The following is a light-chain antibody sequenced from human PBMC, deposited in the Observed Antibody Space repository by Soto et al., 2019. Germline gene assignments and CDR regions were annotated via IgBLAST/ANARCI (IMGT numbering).Light chain of an antibody. CDR1: SSNIGTNT. CDR2: SNN. CDR3: AAWDDSLNGVV. Sequence: QSVLTQPPSASGTPGQRVAISCSGSSSNIGTNTVNWYQQLPRTAPQLLIYSNNQRPSGVPDRFSGSKSGTSASLAISGLQSEDEADYYCAAWDDSLNGVVFGGGTQLTVL. V-gene: IGLV1-44*01. J-gene: IGLJ2*01.